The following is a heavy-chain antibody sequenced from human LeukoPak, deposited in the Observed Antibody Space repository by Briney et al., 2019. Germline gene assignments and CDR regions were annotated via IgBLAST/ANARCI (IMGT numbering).Heavy chain of an antibody. CDR1: GYTFTSYD. J-gene: IGHJ6*03. CDR2: MNPNSGNT. Sequence: ASVRVSCKASGYTFTSYDINWVRQATGQGLEWMGWMNPNSGNTGYAQKFQGRVTMTRNTSISTAYMELSSLRSEDTAVYYCARFFNYYGSGSYSYYYYYMDVWGKGTTVTISS. V-gene: IGHV1-8*01. CDR3: ARFFNYYGSGSYSYYYYYMDV. D-gene: IGHD3-10*01.